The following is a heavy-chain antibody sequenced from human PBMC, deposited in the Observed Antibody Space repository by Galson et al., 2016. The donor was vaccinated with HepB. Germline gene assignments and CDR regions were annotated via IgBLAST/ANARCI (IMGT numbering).Heavy chain of an antibody. CDR2: IKQDGSEK. CDR3: VSQVYGDFGT. J-gene: IGHJ5*02. V-gene: IGHV3-7*01. CDR1: GFSFNTHW. D-gene: IGHD4/OR15-4a*01. Sequence: SLRLSCAASGFSFNTHWMSWVRQTPGKGLEWVANIKQDGSEKYYVASTRGRFTISRDNAKNSLYLQMNSLRADDTAVYYCVSQVYGDFGTWGQGTLVTVSS.